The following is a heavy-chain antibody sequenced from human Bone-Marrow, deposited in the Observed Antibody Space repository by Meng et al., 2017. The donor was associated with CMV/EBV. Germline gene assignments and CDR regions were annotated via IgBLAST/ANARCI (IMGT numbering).Heavy chain of an antibody. Sequence: GGSLRLPFSASGFTFSSYGMRWVRQAPGKGLEWVAFIRYDGSNKYYADSVRGRFTISRDNSKNTLYLQMNSLRAEDTAVYYCAKDKSIAVGYYDGMDDWGQGTTVTVSS. V-gene: IGHV3-30*02. CDR2: IRYDGSNK. CDR1: GFTFSSYG. D-gene: IGHD6-6*01. CDR3: AKDKSIAVGYYDGMDD. J-gene: IGHJ6*02.